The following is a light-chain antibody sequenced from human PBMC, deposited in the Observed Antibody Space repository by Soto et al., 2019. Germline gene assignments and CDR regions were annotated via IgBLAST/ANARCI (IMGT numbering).Light chain of an antibody. CDR3: GTWDSSLSAL. CDR2: ENS. Sequence: QSVLTQPPSGSAAPGQKVTISCSGNSSNIGSNDVSWYQQLPGKAPKLLIYENSQRPSGIPDRFSGSKSGTSATLGITGLQTGDEAEYYCGTWDSSLSALFVTGTKVTVL. J-gene: IGLJ1*01. V-gene: IGLV1-51*02. CDR1: SSNIGSND.